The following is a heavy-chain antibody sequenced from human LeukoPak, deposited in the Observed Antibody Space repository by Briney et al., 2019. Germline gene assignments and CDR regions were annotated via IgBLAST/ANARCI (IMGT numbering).Heavy chain of an antibody. V-gene: IGHV3-53*01. CDR2: MYTGGTT. CDR3: AKDEATSGGGLAS. D-gene: IGHD3-16*01. Sequence: RGSLRLSCAASGFTVSGTHMSWVRQAPGKGLEWVSAMYTGGTTYYADSVKGRFTISRDNSRNTLFLHMSSLRADDTAVYYCAKDEATSGGGLASWGQGTLVTVSS. J-gene: IGHJ4*02. CDR1: GFTVSGTH.